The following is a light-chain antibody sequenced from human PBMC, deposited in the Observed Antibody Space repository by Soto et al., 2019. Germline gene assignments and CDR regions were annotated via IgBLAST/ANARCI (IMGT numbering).Light chain of an antibody. J-gene: IGLJ1*01. CDR1: SSDVGAYNL. CDR3: CSYAGSITYV. V-gene: IGLV2-23*01. Sequence: QSVLTQPASVCGSPGQSITISCTGTSSDVGAYNLVSWYQQHPGKAPKVVIYEGTKRPSGVSNRFSGSKSGTTASLTISGLQTEDEADYYCCSYAGSITYVFGTGTKVTVL. CDR2: EGT.